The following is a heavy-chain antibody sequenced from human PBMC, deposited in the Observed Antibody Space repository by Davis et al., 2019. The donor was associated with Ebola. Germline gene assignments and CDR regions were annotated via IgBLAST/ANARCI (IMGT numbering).Heavy chain of an antibody. Sequence: PGGSLRLSCKGSGYSFSTYWIGWVRQMPGKGLEWMGIIYPGDSDTRYSPSFQGQVTISADKSISTAYLQWSSLKASDTAMYYCARSGGFQAYWYFDLWGRGTLVTVSS. J-gene: IGHJ2*01. V-gene: IGHV5-51*01. CDR1: GYSFSTYW. CDR2: IYPGDSDT. D-gene: IGHD3-16*01. CDR3: ARSGGFQAYWYFDL.